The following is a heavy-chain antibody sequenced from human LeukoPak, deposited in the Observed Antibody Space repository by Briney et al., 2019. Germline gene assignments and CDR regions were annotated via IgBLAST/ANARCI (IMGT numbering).Heavy chain of an antibody. CDR1: GYTFTSYD. V-gene: IGHV1-8*01. CDR3: ARGRGTTWYYYYYYMDV. CDR2: MNPNSGNT. Sequence: ASVKVSCKASGYTFTSYDINWVRQATGQGLEWMGWMNPNSGNTGYAQKFQGRVTMTRNTSISTAYMEPSSLRSEDTAVYYCARGRGTTWYYYYYYMDVWGKGTTVTVSS. D-gene: IGHD1-1*01. J-gene: IGHJ6*03.